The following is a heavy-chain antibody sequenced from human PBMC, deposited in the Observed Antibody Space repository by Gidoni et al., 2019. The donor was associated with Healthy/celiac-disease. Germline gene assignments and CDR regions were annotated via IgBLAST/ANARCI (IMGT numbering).Heavy chain of an antibody. D-gene: IGHD6-19*01. Sequence: HVQLVQSVAAVKKPGSSLQVSCKASGGTFSSYTISWVRQAPGQGLEWMGRIIPILGIANYAQKCQGRVTITADKSTSTAYRELSSLRSEDTAVYYCARDVIAVAGTGGFDYWGQGTLVTVSS. CDR2: IIPILGIA. J-gene: IGHJ4*02. CDR3: ARDVIAVAGTGGFDY. V-gene: IGHV1-69*08. CDR1: GGTFSSYT.